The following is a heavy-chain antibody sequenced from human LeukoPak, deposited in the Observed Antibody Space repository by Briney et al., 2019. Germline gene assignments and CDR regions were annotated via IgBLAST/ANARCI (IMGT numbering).Heavy chain of an antibody. CDR1: GFSVSNKY. D-gene: IGHD2-15*01. Sequence: GGSLRLSCAASGFSVSNKYMSWVRQAPGKGLECVSVIYNGGNTYYADSVKGRFTISRDNSKNTLYLQMNSLRAEDTAVYYCARGGASELYYFDSWGQRTLVTVSS. CDR2: IYNGGNT. CDR3: ARGGASELYYFDS. J-gene: IGHJ4*02. V-gene: IGHV3-53*01.